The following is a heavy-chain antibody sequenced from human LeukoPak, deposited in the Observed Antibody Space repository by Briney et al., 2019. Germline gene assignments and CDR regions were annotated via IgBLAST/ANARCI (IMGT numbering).Heavy chain of an antibody. V-gene: IGHV4-34*01. D-gene: IGHD3-22*01. CDR2: INHGGGT. J-gene: IGHJ3*01. CDR3: ARAHLYYNDSSGHSDAFDL. CDR1: VGGFYGFH. Sequence: PSETPSLPCGLCVGGFYGFHWNWIPPSPGKGLGWIGEINHGGGTHYSPSLKSRVTISLDTSKNQFSLRLSSVTAADTAVFYCARAHLYYNDSSGHSDAFDLWGQGTMVTISS.